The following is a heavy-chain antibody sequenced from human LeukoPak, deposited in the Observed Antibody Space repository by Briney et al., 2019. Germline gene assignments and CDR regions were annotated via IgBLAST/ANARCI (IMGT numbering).Heavy chain of an antibody. V-gene: IGHV1-46*01. CDR3: ASAPSGSSRHDAFDI. J-gene: IGHJ3*02. D-gene: IGHD1-26*01. Sequence: ASVKVSCKASGYTFTSYYMHWVRQAPGQGLEWMGIINPSGGSTSYARKFQGRVTMTRDMSTSTVYMELSSLRSEDTAVYYCASAPSGSSRHDAFDIWGQGTMVTVSS. CDR1: GYTFTSYY. CDR2: INPSGGST.